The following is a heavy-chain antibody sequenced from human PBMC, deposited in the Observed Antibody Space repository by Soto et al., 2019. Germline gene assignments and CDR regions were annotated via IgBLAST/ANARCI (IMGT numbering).Heavy chain of an antibody. CDR1: GFTVSSNY. J-gene: IGHJ5*02. V-gene: IGHV3-53*04. CDR3: ARDHIGDYGSTNWFDP. Sequence: PGGSLRLSCAAAGFTVSSNYMSWVRQAPGKGLEWVSVIYSGGSTYYADSVKGRFTISRHNSKNTLYLQMNSLRAEDTAVYYCARDHIGDYGSTNWFDPWGQGTPVTVSS. D-gene: IGHD4-17*01. CDR2: IYSGGST.